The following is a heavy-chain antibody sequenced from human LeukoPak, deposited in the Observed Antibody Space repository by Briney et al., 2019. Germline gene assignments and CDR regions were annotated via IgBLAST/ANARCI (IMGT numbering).Heavy chain of an antibody. CDR1: GFTFSSYA. CDR3: AKGDNYYDSSGLGY. Sequence: PGRSLRLSCAASGFTFSSYAMHWVRQAPGKGLEWVSAISGSGGSTYYADSVKGRFTISRDNSKNTLYLQMNSLRAEDTAVYYCAKGDNYYDSSGLGYWGQGTLVTVSS. J-gene: IGHJ4*02. CDR2: ISGSGGST. D-gene: IGHD3-22*01. V-gene: IGHV3-23*01.